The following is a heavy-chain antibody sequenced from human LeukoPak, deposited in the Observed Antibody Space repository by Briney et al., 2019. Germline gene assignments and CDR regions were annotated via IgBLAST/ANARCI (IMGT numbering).Heavy chain of an antibody. V-gene: IGHV3-9*01. CDR1: GFTFDDYA. J-gene: IGHJ4*02. D-gene: IGHD2-2*01. CDR3: AKSSTSDYFDY. CDR2: ISWNSGSI. Sequence: PGGSLRLSCAASGFTFDDYAMHWVRQAPGKGPEWVSGISWNSGSIGYADSVKGRFTISRDNAKNSLYLQMNSLRAEDTALYYCAKSSTSDYFDYWGQGTLVTVSS.